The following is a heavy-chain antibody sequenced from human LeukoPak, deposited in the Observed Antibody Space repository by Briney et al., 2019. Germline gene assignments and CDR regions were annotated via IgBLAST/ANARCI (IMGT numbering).Heavy chain of an antibody. CDR1: GYTFTTYA. CDR3: ARDQAIYYGSGSYRVDY. D-gene: IGHD3-10*01. J-gene: IGHJ4*02. V-gene: IGHV7-4-1*02. CDR2: INTNTGNP. Sequence: GASVKVSCKASGYTFTTYAISWVRQAPGQGLEWMGWINTNTGNPTYAQGFTGRFVFSLDTSVSTAYLQISSLKAEDTAVYYCARDQAIYYGSGSYRVDYWGQGTLVTVSS.